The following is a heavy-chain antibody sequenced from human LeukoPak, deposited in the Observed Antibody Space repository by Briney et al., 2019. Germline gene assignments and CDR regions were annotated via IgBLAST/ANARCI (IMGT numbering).Heavy chain of an antibody. D-gene: IGHD2-2*01. V-gene: IGHV4-34*01. Sequence: PSETLSLTCAVYGGSFSSYYWSWIRQPPGKGVEWIGEINHRGSTNYNPSLKSRVTISVDTSKKQFSLKLSSVTAADTAVYYCASSERDIVVVPAAPASYYFYYWGQGTLVTVSS. CDR1: GGSFSSYY. CDR3: ASSERDIVVVPAAPASYYFYY. CDR2: INHRGST. J-gene: IGHJ4*02.